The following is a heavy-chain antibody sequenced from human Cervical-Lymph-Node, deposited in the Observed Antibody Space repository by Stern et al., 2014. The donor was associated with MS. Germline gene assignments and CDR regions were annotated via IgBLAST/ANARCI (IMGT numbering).Heavy chain of an antibody. V-gene: IGHV5-51*01. CDR1: GYSFTIYY. Sequence: VQLVESGAEVKKPGESLKISCKLSGYSFTIYYIAWVRQMPGKGLEGMVVIIPYDSDPTSSPSFQGQVTISADKSIPTAYLQWSSLRASDTAMYYCARHVQGFDYWGQGTLVTVSS. J-gene: IGHJ4*02. CDR2: IIPYDSDP. CDR3: ARHVQGFDY.